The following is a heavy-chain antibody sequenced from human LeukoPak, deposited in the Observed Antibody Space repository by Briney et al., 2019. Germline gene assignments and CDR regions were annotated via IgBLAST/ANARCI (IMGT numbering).Heavy chain of an antibody. CDR3: ARRSYGDYYFDY. J-gene: IGHJ4*02. Sequence: GGSLRLSCAASGFTFSTYSMNWVRQAPGKGPEWVSYISSSGTTISYADSVKGRFTISRDNVKNSLYLQTDSLRAEDTAVYYCARRSYGDYYFDYWGQGILVTVSS. CDR1: GFTFSTYS. CDR2: ISSSGTTI. D-gene: IGHD4-17*01. V-gene: IGHV3-48*01.